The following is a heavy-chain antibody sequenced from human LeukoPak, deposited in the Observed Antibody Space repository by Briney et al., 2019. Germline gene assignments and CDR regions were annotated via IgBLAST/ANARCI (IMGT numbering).Heavy chain of an antibody. Sequence: GGSLRLSCAASGFTFSNYWMHWVRQAPGKGLVWVSRIKSDVSVTTYADFVRGRFTISRDNAENTLYLQMNSLRAEDTAVYYCARVGIQRYFDYWGQGTLVTVSS. CDR2: IKSDVSVT. V-gene: IGHV3-74*01. D-gene: IGHD5-18*01. J-gene: IGHJ4*02. CDR3: ARVGIQRYFDY. CDR1: GFTFSNYW.